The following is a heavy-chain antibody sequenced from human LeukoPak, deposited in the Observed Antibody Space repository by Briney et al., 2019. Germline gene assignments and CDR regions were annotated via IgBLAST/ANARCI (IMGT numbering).Heavy chain of an antibody. CDR3: ARDNRYSNSWFDL. D-gene: IGHD4-11*01. J-gene: IGHJ5*02. CDR1: GGSISSGDYY. CDR2: IYYSGST. V-gene: IGHV4-31*03. Sequence: PSETLSLTCTVSGGSISSGDYYWSWIRQHPGKGLEYIGYIYYSGSTYYNPSLKSRLTMSVDMSYNQFSLKLSSVTAADTAVYYCARDNRYSNSWFDLWGQGTLVTVSS.